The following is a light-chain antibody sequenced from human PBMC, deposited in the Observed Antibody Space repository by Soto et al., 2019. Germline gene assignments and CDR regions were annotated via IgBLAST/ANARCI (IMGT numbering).Light chain of an antibody. CDR1: QGSRND. V-gene: IGKV1-6*01. Sequence: AIQMTQSPSSLSASVGDRVTITCRARQGSRNDLGCYQQKPGKAPKLLLYAASTLHSGVPSKFSGSGSGTDCTLPISSQQPEECASSYFLQYDKYPLTSGGGTQVAIK. J-gene: IGKJ4*01. CDR2: AAS. CDR3: LQYDKYPLT.